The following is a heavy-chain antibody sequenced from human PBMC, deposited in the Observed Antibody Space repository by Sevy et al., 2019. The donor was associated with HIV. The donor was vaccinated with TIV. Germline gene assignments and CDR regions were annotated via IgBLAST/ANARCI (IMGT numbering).Heavy chain of an antibody. J-gene: IGHJ4*02. Sequence: GGSLRLSCAASGFAFYEYSMSWIRQAPGKGLEWVATLFFGCGKINYADSVKGRFTISRDNSKNSFYLQMDNLRVDDTALYYCAREGCSRPHDYWGQGTRVTVSS. D-gene: IGHD2-8*01. CDR2: LFFGCGKI. V-gene: IGHV3-23*01. CDR3: AREGCSRPHDY. CDR1: GFAFYEYS.